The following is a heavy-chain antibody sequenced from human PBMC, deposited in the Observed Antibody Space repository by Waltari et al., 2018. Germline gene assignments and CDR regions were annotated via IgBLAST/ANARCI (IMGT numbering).Heavy chain of an antibody. CDR3: ARSSGYYSFSY. CDR1: GYSISSGYF. D-gene: IGHD3-22*01. J-gene: IGHJ4*02. Sequence: QVQMQESGPGLVKPSETLSLTCDVSGYSISSGYFWGWIRQPPGKGLEWIGSIFHSGRTYYTPSRKSRVTLSVDTSKNQISLKLSSVTAADTAVYYCARSSGYYSFSYWGQGTLVTVSS. CDR2: IFHSGRT. V-gene: IGHV4-38-2*01.